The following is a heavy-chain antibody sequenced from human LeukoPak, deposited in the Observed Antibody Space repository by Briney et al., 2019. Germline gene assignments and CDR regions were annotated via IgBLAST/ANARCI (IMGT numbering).Heavy chain of an antibody. CDR3: ARSGRDGYNPLDY. V-gene: IGHV4-4*02. CDR1: GGSISSSNW. D-gene: IGHD5-24*01. J-gene: IGHJ4*02. CDR2: IYHSGST. Sequence: SGTLSLTCAVSGGSISSSNWWSWVRQPPGKGLEWIGEIYHSGSTNYNPSLKSRVTISVDTSKNQFSLKLSSVTAADSAVYYCARSGRDGYNPLDYWGQGILVTVSS.